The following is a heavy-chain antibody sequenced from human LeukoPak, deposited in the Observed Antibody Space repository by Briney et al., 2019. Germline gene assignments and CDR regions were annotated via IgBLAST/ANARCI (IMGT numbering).Heavy chain of an antibody. J-gene: IGHJ4*02. Sequence: SETLSLTCAVYGGSFSGYYWSWNRQPPGKGLEWIGEINHSGSTNYNPSLKSRVTISVDTSKNQFSLKLSSVTAADTAVYYCARVNCSGGSCYAYFDYWGQGTLVTVSS. V-gene: IGHV4-34*01. CDR3: ARVNCSGGSCYAYFDY. D-gene: IGHD2-15*01. CDR2: INHSGST. CDR1: GGSFSGYY.